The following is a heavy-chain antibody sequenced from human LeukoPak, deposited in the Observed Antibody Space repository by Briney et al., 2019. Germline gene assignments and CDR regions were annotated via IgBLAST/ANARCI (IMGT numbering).Heavy chain of an antibody. J-gene: IGHJ4*01. Sequence: MSGGSLRLSCAASGFTFSSYSMNWGRQAPGKGLEWVSSISSSSSYIYYADTVKGRFTISRDNAKNSLYLQMNSLRAEDTAVYYCARGEILWKNANDWGQETLVTVSS. D-gene: IGHD1/OR15-1a*01. CDR2: ISSSSSYI. CDR1: GFTFSSYS. V-gene: IGHV3-21*01. CDR3: ARGEILWKNAND.